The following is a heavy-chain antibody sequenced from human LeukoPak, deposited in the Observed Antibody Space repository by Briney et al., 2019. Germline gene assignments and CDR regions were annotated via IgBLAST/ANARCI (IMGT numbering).Heavy chain of an antibody. V-gene: IGHV3-7*01. CDR2: INPDGSGK. J-gene: IGHJ4*02. CDR1: GIPFFSYW. CDR3: ASKQGDY. Sequence: PGGSLTLSCAASGIPFFSYWMSWVRQDPGKGLEWVANINPDGSGKYYVDSVKGRFTISRDNAKKSLYLQMNSLRAEDTAVYYCASKQGDYWGQGTLVTVSS.